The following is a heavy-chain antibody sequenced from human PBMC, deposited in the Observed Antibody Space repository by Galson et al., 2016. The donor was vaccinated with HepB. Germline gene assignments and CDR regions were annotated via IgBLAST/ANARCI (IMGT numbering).Heavy chain of an antibody. Sequence: SETLSLTCTVSYGSVSSSGYYWGWIRQPPGKGLEWIASISADGTTYSNPSLKIRVTLSVDTSTHQFPLTLSSVTAAASAVFYCARLSKAVRGNRNYYYYFMDVWGKGTMVTVSS. D-gene: IGHD1/OR15-1a*01. J-gene: IGHJ6*03. V-gene: IGHV4-39*01. CDR2: ISADGTT. CDR1: YGSVSSSGYY. CDR3: ARLSKAVRGNRNYYYYFMDV.